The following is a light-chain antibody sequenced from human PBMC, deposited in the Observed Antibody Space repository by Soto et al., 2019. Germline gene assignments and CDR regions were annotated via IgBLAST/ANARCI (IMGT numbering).Light chain of an antibody. V-gene: IGLV2-14*03. Sequence: QSVPTQPASVSGSPGQSITISCTGTSSDIGGYNYVSWYQQLPGKVPKLIIYDVSNRPSGVSDRFSGSKSGNAASLTISGLQAEDEADYYCSSYTSTSTLYVFGTGTKLTVL. CDR2: DVS. J-gene: IGLJ1*01. CDR1: SSDIGGYNY. CDR3: SSYTSTSTLYV.